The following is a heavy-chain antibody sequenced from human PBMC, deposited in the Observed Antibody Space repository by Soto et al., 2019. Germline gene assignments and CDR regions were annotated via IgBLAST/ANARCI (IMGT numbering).Heavy chain of an antibody. CDR1: GFTFSSYW. CDR2: IKQDGSDK. V-gene: IGHV3-7*04. Sequence: EVQLVESGRGLVQPGGSLRLSCAASGFTFSSYWMGWVRQTPGKGLEWVANIKQDGSDKYYVDSVKGRFTISRDNAKNSLYLQMISLRPEDTAVYYCARENYFDYWGQGTLVTVSS. CDR3: ARENYFDY. J-gene: IGHJ4*02.